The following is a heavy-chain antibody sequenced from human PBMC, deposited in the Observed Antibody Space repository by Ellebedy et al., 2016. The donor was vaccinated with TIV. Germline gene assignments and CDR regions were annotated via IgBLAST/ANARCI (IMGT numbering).Heavy chain of an antibody. CDR2: IKSKSEGGTT. CDR1: GFTFSNAW. V-gene: IGHV3-15*01. J-gene: IGHJ4*02. D-gene: IGHD3-10*01. Sequence: GESLKISCAASGFTFSNAWMSWVRQVPGKGLEWVGRIKSKSEGGTTDYAAPVKGRFTISRDDSKNTLFLQMNSLKTEDTAVYYCTTGSITMVREVIDDWGQGTLVTVSS. CDR3: TTGSITMVREVIDD.